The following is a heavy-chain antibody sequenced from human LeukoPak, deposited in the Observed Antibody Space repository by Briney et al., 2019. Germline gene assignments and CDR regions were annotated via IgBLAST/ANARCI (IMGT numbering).Heavy chain of an antibody. V-gene: IGHV4-39*07. J-gene: IGHJ5*02. CDR2: IYYSGST. D-gene: IGHD3-22*01. CDR1: GDSISSTNYY. CDR3: ARDLWYSGYYDSSGYCSAA. Sequence: PSETLSLTCTVSGDSISSTNYYWGWIRQPPGKGLEWIESIYYSGSTYYNPSLKSRVTISVDTSKNQFSLKLSSVTAADTAVYYCARDLWYSGYYDSSGYCSAAWGQGTLVTVSS.